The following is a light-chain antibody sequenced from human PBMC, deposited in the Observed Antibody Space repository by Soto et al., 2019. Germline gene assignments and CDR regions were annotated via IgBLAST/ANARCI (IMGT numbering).Light chain of an antibody. V-gene: IGKV3-11*01. Sequence: EVLFTQGPVTLSLSPVERATLSFMASQSFRGLLAWYQQKPGQAPRLLIYDAYNRATGIPPRFSGSRSGTDFPLTTTSPAPQHSPVSYCQKRHLWTITFGQGTRLEIK. J-gene: IGKJ5*01. CDR1: QSFRGL. CDR3: QKRHLWTIT. CDR2: DAY.